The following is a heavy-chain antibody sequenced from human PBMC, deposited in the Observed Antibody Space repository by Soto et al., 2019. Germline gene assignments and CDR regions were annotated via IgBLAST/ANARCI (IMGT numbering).Heavy chain of an antibody. J-gene: IGHJ4*02. CDR1: GYTFRDYG. D-gene: IGHD1-26*01. V-gene: IGHV1-18*01. CDR2: VSGYNRNT. Sequence: VQLVQSGAEVKKPGASVKVSCEAYGYTFRDYGITWVRQAPGQGLEWIGWVSGYNRNTNYAQKFEDRVTMNTDTSTSIAYLELRRLRIDDTAVYYCARERQWDPLPYWGPGTLLVVS. CDR3: ARERQWDPLPY.